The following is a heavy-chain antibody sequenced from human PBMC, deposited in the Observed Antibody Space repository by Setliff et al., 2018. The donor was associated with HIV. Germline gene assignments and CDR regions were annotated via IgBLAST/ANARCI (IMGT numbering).Heavy chain of an antibody. V-gene: IGHV4-34*01. D-gene: IGHD1-1*01. J-gene: IGHJ4*02. CDR1: GGSLSGSY. Sequence: SETLSLTCVVYGGSLSGSYWNWSRQPPRKGLEWSGEINASGSTNYNPYLKSRVTISIATSKNHFSLKLTSVTAADTAVYYCAREPHGCVGDYWGLGTLVTVSS. CDR3: AREPHGCVGDY. CDR2: INASGST.